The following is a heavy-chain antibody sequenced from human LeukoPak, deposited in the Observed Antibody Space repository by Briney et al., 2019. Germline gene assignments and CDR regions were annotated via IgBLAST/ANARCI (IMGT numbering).Heavy chain of an antibody. J-gene: IGHJ4*02. D-gene: IGHD3-3*01. Sequence: GASVKVSCKASGYTFTGYYMHWVRQAPGQGLEWMGWINPNSGGTNYAQKFQGRVTMTRDTSISTAYMELSRLRSDDTAVYYCARGEGRITIFGVVINQSDYWGRGTLVTVSS. CDR2: INPNSGGT. V-gene: IGHV1-2*02. CDR3: ARGEGRITIFGVVINQSDY. CDR1: GYTFTGYY.